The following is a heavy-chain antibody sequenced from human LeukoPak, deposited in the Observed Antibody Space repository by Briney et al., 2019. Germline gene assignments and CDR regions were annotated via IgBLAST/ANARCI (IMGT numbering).Heavy chain of an antibody. J-gene: IGHJ4*02. V-gene: IGHV1-46*01. CDR3: ARAPRNSSTMLDF. D-gene: IGHD6-13*01. CDR2: INPDGGST. Sequence: ASVKVSCKASGYTFTSYWIQWVRQAPGQGLEWMGLINPDGGSTAYAHRFQGRVIMTRDTSTSTAYMDLSSLRSEDTAVYHCARAPRNSSTMLDFWGQGTLVTISS. CDR1: GYTFTSYW.